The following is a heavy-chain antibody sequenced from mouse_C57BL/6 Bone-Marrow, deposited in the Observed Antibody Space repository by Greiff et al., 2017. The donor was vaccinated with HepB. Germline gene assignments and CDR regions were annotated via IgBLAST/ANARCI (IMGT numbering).Heavy chain of an antibody. Sequence: QVQLQQSGAELVRPGASVTLSCKASGYTFTDYEMHWVKQTPVHGLEWIGAIDPETGGTAHNQKFKGKAILTADKSSSTAYMELRSLTSEDSAVYYCTRPNFQYYFDYWGQGTTLTVSS. V-gene: IGHV1-15*01. CDR1: GYTFTDYE. CDR3: TRPNFQYYFDY. CDR2: IDPETGGT. D-gene: IGHD4-1*02. J-gene: IGHJ2*01.